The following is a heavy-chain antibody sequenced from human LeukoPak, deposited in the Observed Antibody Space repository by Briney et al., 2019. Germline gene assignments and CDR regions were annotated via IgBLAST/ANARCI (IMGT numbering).Heavy chain of an antibody. V-gene: IGHV4-39*07. CDR3: ARIPYYYDSSGLRYYYYYMDV. Sequence: SETLSLTCTVSGGSISSSSYYWGWIRQPPGKGLEWIGSIYYSGSTYYNPSLKSRVTISVDTSKNQFSLKLSSVTAADTAVYYCARIPYYYDSSGLRYYYYYMDVWGKGTTVTVSS. J-gene: IGHJ6*03. CDR2: IYYSGST. CDR1: GGSISSSSYY. D-gene: IGHD3-22*01.